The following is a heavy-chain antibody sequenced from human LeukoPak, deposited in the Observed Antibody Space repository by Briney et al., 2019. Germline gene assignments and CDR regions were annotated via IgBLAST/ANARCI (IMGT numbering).Heavy chain of an antibody. J-gene: IGHJ6*02. CDR3: ARTVSTCLVDHYAMDV. CDR2: LNPNSGNT. Sequence: ASVKVSCKASGYTFTTYDINWVRQATGQGLEWMGWLNPNSGNTGYAQKFQGRVTMTRNTSIDTAYMELSSLRSEDTAVYYCARTVSTCLVDHYAMDVWGQGTTVTVSS. V-gene: IGHV1-8*01. CDR1: GYTFTTYD. D-gene: IGHD5-12*01.